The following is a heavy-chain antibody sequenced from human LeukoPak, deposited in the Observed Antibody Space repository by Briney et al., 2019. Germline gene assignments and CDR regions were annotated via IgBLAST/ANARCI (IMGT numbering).Heavy chain of an antibody. J-gene: IGHJ6*02. D-gene: IGHD6-6*01. CDR2: INPNSGGT. V-gene: IGHV1-2*02. CDR1: GYTFTGYY. Sequence: EASVKVSCKASGYTFTGYYMHWVRQAPGQGLEWMGWINPNSGGTSYAQKFQGRVTMTRDTSISTAYMELSRLRSDDTAVYYCARDREAARLGRYYYYYYGMDVWGQGTTVTVSS. CDR3: ARDREAARLGRYYYYYYGMDV.